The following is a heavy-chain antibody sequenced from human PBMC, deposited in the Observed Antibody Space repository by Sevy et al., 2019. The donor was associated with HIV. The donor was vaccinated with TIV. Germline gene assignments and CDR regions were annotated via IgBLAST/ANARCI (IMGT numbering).Heavy chain of an antibody. V-gene: IGHV3-23*01. CDR3: AKDRVTVLGVVVTFDS. D-gene: IGHD3-3*01. Sequence: GGSLRLSCAASGFTFDSYAMHWVRQVAGKGLEWVSTISGSGYATDYADSVKGRFIISRDTSRNTLYLQMNSLRVEASAVYFCAKDRVTVLGVVVTFDSWGQGTLVTVSS. CDR1: GFTFDSYA. J-gene: IGHJ4*02. CDR2: ISGSGYAT.